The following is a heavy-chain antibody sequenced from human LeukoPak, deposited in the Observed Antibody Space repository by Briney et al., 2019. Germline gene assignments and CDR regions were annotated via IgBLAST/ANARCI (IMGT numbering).Heavy chain of an antibody. CDR1: GYTFTGYY. D-gene: IGHD5-18*01. V-gene: IGHV1-2*02. Sequence: ASVKVFCKASGYTFTGYYMHWVRQAPGQGLEWMGWINPNSGGTNYAQKFQGRVTMTRDTSISTAYMELSRLRSDDTAVYYCASDYVDTAMVRGDYFDYWGQGTLVTVSS. CDR2: INPNSGGT. J-gene: IGHJ4*02. CDR3: ASDYVDTAMVRGDYFDY.